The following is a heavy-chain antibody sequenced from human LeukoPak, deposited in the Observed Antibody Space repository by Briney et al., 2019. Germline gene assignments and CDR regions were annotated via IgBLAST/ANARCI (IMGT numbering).Heavy chain of an antibody. CDR2: IIPIFGTA. Sequence: SVKVSCKASGYTFTSYYMHWVRQAPGQGLEWMGGIIPIFGTANYAQKFQGRVTITADESTSTAYMELSSLRSEDTAVYYCARVYGDYYYYGMDVWGQGTTVTVSS. D-gene: IGHD4-17*01. J-gene: IGHJ6*02. V-gene: IGHV1-69*13. CDR3: ARVYGDYYYYGMDV. CDR1: GYTFTSYY.